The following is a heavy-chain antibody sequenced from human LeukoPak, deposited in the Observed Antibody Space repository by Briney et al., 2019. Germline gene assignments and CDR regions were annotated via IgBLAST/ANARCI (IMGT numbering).Heavy chain of an antibody. CDR1: GGSISSHY. J-gene: IGHJ4*02. CDR2: IYYSGST. D-gene: IGHD3-22*01. CDR3: ARDAGTYYYDSGGYLFDY. Sequence: PSETLSLTCTVSGGSISSHYWSWIRQPPGKGLEWIGYIYYSGSTNYNPSLKSRVTISVDTSKNQFSLKLSSVTAADTAVYYCARDAGTYYYDSGGYLFDYWGQGTLVTVSS. V-gene: IGHV4-59*11.